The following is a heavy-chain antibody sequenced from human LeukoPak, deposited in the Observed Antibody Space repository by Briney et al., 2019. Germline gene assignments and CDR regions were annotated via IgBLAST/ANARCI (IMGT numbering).Heavy chain of an antibody. J-gene: IGHJ4*02. D-gene: IGHD4-17*01. CDR2: ISSSSSTI. V-gene: IGHV3-48*04. CDR1: GFTFSSYS. CDR3: ARDRTYGDYDY. Sequence: GGSLRLSCAASGFTFSSYSMNWVRQAPGKGLEWVSYISSSSSTIYYADSVKGRFTISRDNAKNPLYLQMNSLRAEDTAVYYCARDRTYGDYDYWGQGTLVTVSS.